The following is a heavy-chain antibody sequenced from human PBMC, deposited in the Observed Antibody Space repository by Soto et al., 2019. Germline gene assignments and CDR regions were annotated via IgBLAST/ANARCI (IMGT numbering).Heavy chain of an antibody. CDR1: GFTFTNYV. CDR3: AKKSLVTYFDY. D-gene: IGHD3-9*01. CDR2: ISGSGSST. V-gene: IGHV3-23*01. J-gene: IGHJ4*02. Sequence: EVQLLESGGGLVQPGGSLRLSCAASGFTFTNYVMSWVRQAPGKGLEWVSVISGSGSSTYYADSVKGRFTISRDNSKNTLYLQMNSLRAEDTAVYYCAKKSLVTYFDYWGQGTLVTVSS.